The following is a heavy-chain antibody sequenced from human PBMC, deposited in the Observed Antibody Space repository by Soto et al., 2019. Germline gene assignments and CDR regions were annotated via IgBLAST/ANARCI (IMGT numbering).Heavy chain of an antibody. CDR2: LTNNGGTT. CDR3: ARAASSTWYLAY. J-gene: IGHJ4*02. CDR1: GFTFSTYA. V-gene: IGHV3-64*01. D-gene: IGHD6-13*01. Sequence: DVQLVESGGGLVQPGGSLRLSCVAPGFTFSTYAMHWVRQAPGKGLEYVSALTNNGGTTYYASSVKGRFTISRDNSKNTLYLQMGSLRAEDMAVYYCARAASSTWYLAYWGQGTLVTVSS.